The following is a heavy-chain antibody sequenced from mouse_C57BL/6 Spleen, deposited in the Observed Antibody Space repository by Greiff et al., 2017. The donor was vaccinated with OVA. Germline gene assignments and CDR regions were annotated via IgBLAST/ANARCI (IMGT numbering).Heavy chain of an antibody. CDR1: GYAFSSYW. CDR3: ARSGDNWDDWYFDV. J-gene: IGHJ1*03. CDR2: IYPGDGDT. V-gene: IGHV1-80*01. Sequence: QVHVKQSGAELVKPGASVKISCKASGYAFSSYWMNWVKQRPGKGLEWIGQIYPGDGDTNYHGKFKGKATLTADKSSSTAYMQLSSLTSEDSAIYFCARSGDNWDDWYFDVWGTGTTVTVSS. D-gene: IGHD4-1*02.